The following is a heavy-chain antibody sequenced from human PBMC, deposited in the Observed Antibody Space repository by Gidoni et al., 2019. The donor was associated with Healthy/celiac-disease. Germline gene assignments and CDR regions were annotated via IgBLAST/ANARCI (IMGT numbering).Heavy chain of an antibody. CDR2: IRSKAYGGTT. Sequence: EVQLVESGGGLVKPGRSLRLSCPASGFTLGDYAMSWFRQAPGKGLEWVGFIRSKAYGGTTEYAASVKGRFTISRDDSKSIAYLQMNSLKTEDTAVYYCTRAGLRYFDWLTSRYFDYWGQGTLVTVSS. J-gene: IGHJ4*02. D-gene: IGHD3-9*01. V-gene: IGHV3-49*05. CDR1: GFTLGDYA. CDR3: TRAGLRYFDWLTSRYFDY.